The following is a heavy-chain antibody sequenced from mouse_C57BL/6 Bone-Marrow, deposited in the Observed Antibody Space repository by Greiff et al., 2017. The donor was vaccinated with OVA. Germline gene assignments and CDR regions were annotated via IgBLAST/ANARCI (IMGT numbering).Heavy chain of an antibody. V-gene: IGHV5-4*01. CDR2: ISDGGSYT. CDR3: ARDRNWAYWYFDV. CDR1: GFTFSSYA. Sequence: VQLKESGGGLVKPGGSLKLSCAASGFTFSSYAMSWVRQTPEKRLEWVATISDGGSYTYYPDNVKGRFTISRDNAKNNLYLQMSHLKSEDTAMYYCARDRNWAYWYFDVWGTGTTVTVSS. J-gene: IGHJ1*03. D-gene: IGHD4-1*01.